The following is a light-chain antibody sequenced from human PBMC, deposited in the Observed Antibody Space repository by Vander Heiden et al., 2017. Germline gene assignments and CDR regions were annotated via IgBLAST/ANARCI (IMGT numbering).Light chain of an antibody. CDR3: QQSYSTPLT. Sequence: DIQMTQSPSSLSASVGDTVTVTCRASQSISTYLNWYQQKPGKAPKLLIYAASSLQSGVPSKFSGSGSGTDFTLTISSLQPEDFATYYCQQSYSTPLTFGDGTKVDFK. V-gene: IGKV1-39*01. J-gene: IGKJ3*01. CDR2: AAS. CDR1: QSISTY.